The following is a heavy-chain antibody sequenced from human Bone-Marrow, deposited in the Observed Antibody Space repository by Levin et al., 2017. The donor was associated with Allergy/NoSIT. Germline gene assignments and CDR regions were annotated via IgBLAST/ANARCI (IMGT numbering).Heavy chain of an antibody. V-gene: IGHV3-30*18. CDR3: AKDRVEVYSSSWYWPDY. CDR2: ISYDGSNK. D-gene: IGHD6-13*01. Sequence: GESLKISCAASGFTFSSYGMHWVRQAPGKGLEWVAVISYDGSNKYYADSVKGRFTISRDNSKNTLYLQMNSLRAEDTAVYYCAKDRVEVYSSSWYWPDYWGQGTLVTVSS. CDR1: GFTFSSYG. J-gene: IGHJ4*02.